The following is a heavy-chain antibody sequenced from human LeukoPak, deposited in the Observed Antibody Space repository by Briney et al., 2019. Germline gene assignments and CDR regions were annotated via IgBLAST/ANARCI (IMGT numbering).Heavy chain of an antibody. CDR1: GFAFNNFV. CDR2: ISGGGGGST. J-gene: IGHJ5*02. V-gene: IGHV3-23*01. CDR3: ARVRWSSMGCSSNSFDP. D-gene: IGHD2-2*01. Sequence: QAGGSLRLSCAASGFAFNNFVMNWVRQAPGKGLEWVSTISGGGGGSTYYTYSVKGRFTISSDFSKDNVYLQMNSLRAEDTAIYYCARVRWSSMGCSSNSFDPWGQGTLVTVSS.